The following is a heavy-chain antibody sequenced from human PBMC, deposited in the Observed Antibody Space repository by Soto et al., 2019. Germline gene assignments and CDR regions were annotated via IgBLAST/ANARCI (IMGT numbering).Heavy chain of an antibody. D-gene: IGHD1-26*01. CDR3: ARNSGSYRREWPYYYYYGMDV. V-gene: IGHV3-30-3*01. CDR2: ISYDGSNK. J-gene: IGHJ6*02. Sequence: QVQLVESGGGVVQPGRSLRLSCAASGFTFSSYAMHWVRQAPGKGLEWVAVISYDGSNKYYADSVKGRFTISRDNSKNTLYLQMNSLRAEDTAVYYCARNSGSYRREWPYYYYYGMDVWGQGTTVTVSS. CDR1: GFTFSSYA.